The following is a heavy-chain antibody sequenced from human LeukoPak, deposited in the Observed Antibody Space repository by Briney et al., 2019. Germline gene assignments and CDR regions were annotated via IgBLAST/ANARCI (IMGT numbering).Heavy chain of an antibody. Sequence: PGGSLRLSCAASGFTFSSYSMNWVRQAPGKGLEWVSSISSSSNYIYYADSVKGRFTISRDNVKNSLYLQMNSLRSDDTAVYYCARDFYGSRPGAFDYWGQGTLITVSS. CDR3: ARDFYGSRPGAFDY. V-gene: IGHV3-21*04. CDR1: GFTFSSYS. D-gene: IGHD3-10*01. CDR2: ISSSSNYI. J-gene: IGHJ4*02.